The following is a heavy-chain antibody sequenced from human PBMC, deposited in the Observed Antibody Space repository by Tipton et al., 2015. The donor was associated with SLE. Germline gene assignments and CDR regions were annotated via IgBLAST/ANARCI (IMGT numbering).Heavy chain of an antibody. CDR1: GGSISNYY. J-gene: IGHJ4*02. V-gene: IGHV4-59*12. D-gene: IGHD1-14*01. Sequence: TLSLTCTVSGGSISNYYWSWMRQSPGKGLEWIGQMYHSGSTNYNPSLKSRITISLDKSNNHFSLRLSSLTAADTALYYCARARRTTSSHFDYWGQGTLVTVSS. CDR2: MYHSGST. CDR3: ARARRTTSSHFDY.